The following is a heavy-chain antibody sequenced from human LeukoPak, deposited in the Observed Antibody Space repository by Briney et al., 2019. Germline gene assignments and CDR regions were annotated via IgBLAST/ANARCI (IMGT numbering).Heavy chain of an antibody. CDR3: SSLGSGTIDY. D-gene: IGHD3-10*01. Sequence: ASVKVSCKASGYTFTSYDINWVRQATGQGLEWMGWMNPNSGNTGYAQKFQGRVTTTRNTSISTAYMELSSLRSEDTGGDYWSSLGSGTIDYWGQGTLVTVSS. CDR2: MNPNSGNT. J-gene: IGHJ4*02. CDR1: GYTFTSYD. V-gene: IGHV1-8*01.